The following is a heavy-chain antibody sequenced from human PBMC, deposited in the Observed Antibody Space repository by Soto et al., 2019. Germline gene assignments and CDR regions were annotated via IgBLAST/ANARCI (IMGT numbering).Heavy chain of an antibody. D-gene: IGHD3-9*01. J-gene: IGHJ5*02. CDR3: ARREVLGDNDILTGLWFDP. Sequence: CAISWVRQAPGQGLEWMGGIIPIFGTANYAQKFQGRVTITADESTSTAYMELSSLRSEDTAVYYCARREVLGDNDILTGLWFDPWGQGTLVSVSS. CDR2: IIPIFGTA. V-gene: IGHV1-69*01. CDR1: CA.